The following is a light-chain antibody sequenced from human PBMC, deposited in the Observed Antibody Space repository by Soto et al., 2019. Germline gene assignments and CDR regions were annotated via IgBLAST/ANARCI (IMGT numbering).Light chain of an antibody. CDR3: QQRSNWLFT. Sequence: EIVLTQSPATLSLSPGERATLSCRASQSVSSYLAWYQHKPGQAPRLLISDASNRATGVPARFSGSGSGTDFTLTISTLEPEDFAVYHCQQRSNWLFTFGPGTRVDL. CDR1: QSVSSY. CDR2: DAS. J-gene: IGKJ3*01. V-gene: IGKV3-11*01.